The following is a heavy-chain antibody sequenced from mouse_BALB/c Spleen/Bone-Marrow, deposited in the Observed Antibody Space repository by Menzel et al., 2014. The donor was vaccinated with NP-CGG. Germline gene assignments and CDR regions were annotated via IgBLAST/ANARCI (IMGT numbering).Heavy chain of an antibody. CDR2: IDPANGNT. CDR3: ARAYYGNYPYAMDY. D-gene: IGHD2-10*01. Sequence: VHVKQSGAELVKPGASVKLSCTASGFNIKDTYMHWVKQRPEQGLEWIGRIDPANGNTKYDPRFQGKATIIADTSSNTAYLQLSSLTSEDSDVYFCARAYYGNYPYAMDYWGQGTSVTVSS. CDR1: GFNIKDTY. J-gene: IGHJ4*01. V-gene: IGHV14-3*02.